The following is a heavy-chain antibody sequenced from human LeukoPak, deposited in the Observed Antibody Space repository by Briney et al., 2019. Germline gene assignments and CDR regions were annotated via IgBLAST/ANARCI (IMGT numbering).Heavy chain of an antibody. V-gene: IGHV1-2*02. J-gene: IGHJ4*02. CDR3: ARHVSSSNEDY. D-gene: IGHD2-8*01. CDR2: INPSSGGT. Sequence: ASVKVSCKASGHTFSNYYMHCGPQAPGQGLEWMGWINPSSGGTNFAQKFQGRVTMTRDTSISTAYMELHGLRSDDTAVYYCARHVSSSNEDYWGQGTLVTVSS. CDR1: GHTFSNYY.